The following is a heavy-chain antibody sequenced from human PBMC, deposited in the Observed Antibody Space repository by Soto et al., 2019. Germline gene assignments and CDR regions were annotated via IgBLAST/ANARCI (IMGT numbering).Heavy chain of an antibody. Sequence: GGSLRLSCAASGFTFSSYSMNWVRQAPGKGLEWVSSISSSSSYIYYADSVKGRFTISRANAKNSLYLQMNSLRAEDTAVYYCARDGLIVVVVAAPYYYYYMDVWGKGTTVTVSS. CDR1: GFTFSSYS. CDR3: ARDGLIVVVVAAPYYYYYMDV. D-gene: IGHD2-15*01. J-gene: IGHJ6*03. V-gene: IGHV3-21*01. CDR2: ISSSSSYI.